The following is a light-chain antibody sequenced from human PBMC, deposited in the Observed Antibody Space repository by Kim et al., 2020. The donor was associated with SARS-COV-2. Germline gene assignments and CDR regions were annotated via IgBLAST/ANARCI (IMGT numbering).Light chain of an antibody. Sequence: NFMLTQPHSVSESPGKTVTISCTRSSGSIASNYVQWYQQRPGSSPTTVIYEDNQRPSGVPDRFSGSIDSSSNSASLTISGLKTKDEADYYCQSYDSSNHWVFGGGTQLTVL. CDR3: QSYDSSNHWV. CDR1: SGSIASNY. J-gene: IGLJ3*02. V-gene: IGLV6-57*01. CDR2: EDN.